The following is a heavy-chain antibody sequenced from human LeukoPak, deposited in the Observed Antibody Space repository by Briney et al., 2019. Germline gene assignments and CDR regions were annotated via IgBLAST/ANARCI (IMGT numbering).Heavy chain of an antibody. J-gene: IGHJ6*02. V-gene: IGHV3-33*01. CDR3: ARSTVTAGYYYYGMDV. D-gene: IGHD4-11*01. Sequence: PGRSLRLSCAASGFSFSSYGMHWVRQAPGKGLEWVAVIWYDGSKKYYADSVKGRFIISRDNSRNTLYLQMNSLRAEDTALYHCARSTVTAGYYYYGMDVWGQGTTVTVSS. CDR2: IWYDGSKK. CDR1: GFSFSSYG.